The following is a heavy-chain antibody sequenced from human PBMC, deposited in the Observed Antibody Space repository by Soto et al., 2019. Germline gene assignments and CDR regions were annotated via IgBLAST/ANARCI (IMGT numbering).Heavy chain of an antibody. CDR3: ARVSGNDAFGI. CDR1: GGSISSSNW. CDR2: IYHSGST. V-gene: IGHV4-4*02. J-gene: IGHJ3*02. Sequence: QVQLQESGPGLVKPSGTLSLTCAVSGGSISSSNWWSWVRQPPGKGLEWIGEIYHSGSTNYNPSLRTRATISVAKAEDQCSLTLSSVTAADPAVYYCARVSGNDAFGIWGPEGLLTVSS. D-gene: IGHD3-22*01.